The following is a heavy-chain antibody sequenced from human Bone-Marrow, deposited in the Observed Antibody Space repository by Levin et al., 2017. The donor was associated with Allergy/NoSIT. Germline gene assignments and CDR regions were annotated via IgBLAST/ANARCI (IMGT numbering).Heavy chain of an antibody. J-gene: IGHJ4*02. CDR3: ARELRDIYDFAPIFDS. Sequence: HPGGSLRLSCAASGFDFSTYVMHWVRQAPGKGLEWVARIWFDGSNEDVADSMKGRFTISRDNSKNTLYLQMNSLRGEDTAVYYCARELRDIYDFAPIFDSWGQGTLVTVSS. V-gene: IGHV3-33*01. CDR1: GFDFSTYV. D-gene: IGHD3/OR15-3a*01. CDR2: IWFDGSNE.